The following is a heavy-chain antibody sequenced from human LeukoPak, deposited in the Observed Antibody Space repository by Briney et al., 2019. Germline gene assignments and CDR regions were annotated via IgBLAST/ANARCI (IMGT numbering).Heavy chain of an antibody. CDR1: GGSFSSSSYY. Sequence: PSETLSLTCTVSGGSFSSSSYYWGWIRQPPGKGLEWIGEINHSGSTNYNPSLKSRVTISVDTSKNQFSLKLSSVTAADTAVYYCARRSRYYDFWSGYYSPYYYYGMDVWGQGTTVTVSS. J-gene: IGHJ6*02. CDR3: ARRSRYYDFWSGYYSPYYYYGMDV. D-gene: IGHD3-3*01. CDR2: INHSGST. V-gene: IGHV4-39*07.